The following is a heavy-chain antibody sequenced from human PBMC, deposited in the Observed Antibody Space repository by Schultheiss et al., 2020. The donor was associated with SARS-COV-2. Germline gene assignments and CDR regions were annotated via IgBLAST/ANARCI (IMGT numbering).Heavy chain of an antibody. CDR2: INHSGST. CDR1: GGSISSYY. J-gene: IGHJ4*02. CDR3: ARELSSSSFDY. V-gene: IGHV4-34*01. D-gene: IGHD6-13*01. Sequence: SETLSLTCTVSGGSISSYYWSWIRQPPGKGLEWIGEINHSGSTNYNPSLKSRVTISVDKSKNQFSLKLSSVTAADTAVYYCARELSSSSFDYWGQGTLVTVSS.